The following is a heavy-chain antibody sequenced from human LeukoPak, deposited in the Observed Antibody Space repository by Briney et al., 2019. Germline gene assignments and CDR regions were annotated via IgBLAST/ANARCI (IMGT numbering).Heavy chain of an antibody. CDR1: GGTFSTHP. V-gene: IGHV1-69*06. CDR3: ARVGYGSSGYYFDN. J-gene: IGHJ4*02. Sequence: SVKISCKASGGTFSTHPISWVRQAPGQGLEWMEGILPFLGQANFAQTFQDRLTITADKSTTTVYMELSSLRAADTAVYYCARVGYGSSGYYFDNWGQGTLVTVSS. CDR2: ILPFLGQA. D-gene: IGHD3-22*01.